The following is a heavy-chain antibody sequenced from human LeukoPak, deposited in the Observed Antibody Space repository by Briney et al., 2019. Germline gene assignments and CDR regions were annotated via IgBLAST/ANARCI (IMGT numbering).Heavy chain of an antibody. Sequence: GASVKVSCKASGYTFTSYGISWVRQAPGQGLEWMGWISAYNGNTNYAQKLQGRVTMTTDTSTSTAYMELRSLRSDDTAVYYCARGYCSGGSCYLFDLWGRGTLVTVSS. CDR2: ISAYNGNT. J-gene: IGHJ2*01. V-gene: IGHV1-18*04. CDR1: GYTFTSYG. D-gene: IGHD2-15*01. CDR3: ARGYCSGGSCYLFDL.